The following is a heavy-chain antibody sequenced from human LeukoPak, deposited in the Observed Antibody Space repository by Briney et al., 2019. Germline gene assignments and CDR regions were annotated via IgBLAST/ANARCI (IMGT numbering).Heavy chain of an antibody. Sequence: ASVKVSCKASGYTFTSYGISWVRQAPGQGLEWMGWISAYNGNTNYAQKLQGRVTMTTDTSTSTAYMELRSLRSDDTAVYYCARDPSFGGVTTAPTRWFDPWGQGTLVTVSS. CDR3: ARDPSFGGVTTAPTRWFDP. CDR1: GYTFTSYG. V-gene: IGHV1-18*01. CDR2: ISAYNGNT. D-gene: IGHD4-11*01. J-gene: IGHJ5*02.